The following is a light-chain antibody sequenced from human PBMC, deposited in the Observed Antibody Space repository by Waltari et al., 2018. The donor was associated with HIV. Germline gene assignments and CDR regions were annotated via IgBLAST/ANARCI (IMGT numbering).Light chain of an antibody. J-gene: IGLJ2*01. CDR1: NSEVGGYDF. CDR2: DVS. Sequence: QSALTQPASVSGSPGQSVTISCKGTNSEVGGYDFVSCYHQHPGKAPKLIIYDVSSRPSRVSNRVSGSTPGNTASLTISGLQAEDEAHYYCSPYTTTNTLVIFGGGTKLTVL. CDR3: SPYTTTNTLVI. V-gene: IGLV2-14*03.